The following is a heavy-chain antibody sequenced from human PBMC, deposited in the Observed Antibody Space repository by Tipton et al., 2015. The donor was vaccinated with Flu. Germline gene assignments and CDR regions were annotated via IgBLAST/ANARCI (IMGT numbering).Heavy chain of an antibody. CDR2: ISGSGGST. Sequence: SLRLSCAASGFPFSSYAMSWVRQAPGKGREWVSAISGSGGSTYYADSVKGRFTISRDNSKNTLYLQMNSLRAEDTAVYYFAKELRVRGVRPDDWGQGTLVTVSP. V-gene: IGHV3-23*01. CDR1: GFPFSSYA. CDR3: AKELRVRGVRPDD. D-gene: IGHD3-10*01. J-gene: IGHJ4*02.